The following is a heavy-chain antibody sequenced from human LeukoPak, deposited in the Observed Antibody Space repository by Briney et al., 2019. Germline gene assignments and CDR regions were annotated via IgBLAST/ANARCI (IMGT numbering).Heavy chain of an antibody. V-gene: IGHV4-34*01. J-gene: IGHJ4*02. CDR2: INHSGST. D-gene: IGHD6-19*01. Sequence: SETLSLTCVVNGGSFSGYYWSWIRQPPGKGLEWIGEINHSGSTNYHPSLKNRVTISVDTSNNQFSLQLSSVTAADTALYYCARDYGGWYYFDYWGQGTLVTVSS. CDR3: ARDYGGWYYFDY. CDR1: GGSFSGYY.